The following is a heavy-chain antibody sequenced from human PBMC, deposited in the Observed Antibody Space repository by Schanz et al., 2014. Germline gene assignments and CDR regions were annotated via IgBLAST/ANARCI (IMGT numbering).Heavy chain of an antibody. Sequence: LESGGTLVQPGGSLRLSCAASGLTFSNHAMSWVRQAPGKGLEWVSAISGSGDNTFYADSVRGRFTISRDNSRNTLYLQMNSLRAEDTAVYYCAKDFTGSGIFFNSWGQGTLVSVSS. V-gene: IGHV3-23*01. J-gene: IGHJ5*01. CDR2: ISGSGDNT. CDR3: AKDFTGSGIFFNS. CDR1: GLTFSNHA. D-gene: IGHD3-10*01.